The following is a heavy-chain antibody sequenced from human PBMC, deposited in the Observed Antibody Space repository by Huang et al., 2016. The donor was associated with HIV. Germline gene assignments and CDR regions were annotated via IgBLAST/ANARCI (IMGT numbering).Heavy chain of an antibody. Sequence: QVQLVKSGAEVKRPGSSVTVSCRAAGNILKNQIITWGRQAPGQGLELMGGIVPIGQGANYAEKFQGRVTITADAPTRTVYMEMSGLRSEDTAVYYCARGRGIYYSDPFDSWGHGTLVTVSS. CDR2: IVPIGQGA. J-gene: IGHJ4*01. CDR1: GNILKNQI. D-gene: IGHD3-10*01. CDR3: ARGRGIYYSDPFDS. V-gene: IGHV1-69*13.